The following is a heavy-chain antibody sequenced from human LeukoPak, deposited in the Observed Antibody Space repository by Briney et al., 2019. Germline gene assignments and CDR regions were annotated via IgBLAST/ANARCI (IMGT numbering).Heavy chain of an antibody. CDR3: ASLYSSGYYYYMDV. CDR2: INTNTGNP. Sequence: GASVKVSCKASGCTFTSYAMNWVRQAPGQGLEWMGWINTNTGNPTYAQGFTGRFVFSLDTSVSTAYLQISSLKAEDTAVYYCASLYSSGYYYYMDVWGKGTTVTVSS. D-gene: IGHD6-19*01. CDR1: GCTFTSYA. J-gene: IGHJ6*03. V-gene: IGHV7-4-1*02.